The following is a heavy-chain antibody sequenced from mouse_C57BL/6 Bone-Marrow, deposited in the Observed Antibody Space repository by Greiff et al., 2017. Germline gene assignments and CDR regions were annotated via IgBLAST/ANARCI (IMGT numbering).Heavy chain of an antibody. Sequence: VQLQQSGAELVKPGASVKMSCKASGYTFTTYPIEWMKQNHGKSLEWIGNFHPYNDDTKYNEKFKGKATLTVEKTSSTVYLELSRLTSDDSTVYYCARRDDGYWYFDVWGTGTTVTVSS. CDR2: FHPYNDDT. CDR3: ARRDDGYWYFDV. CDR1: GYTFTTYP. D-gene: IGHD2-3*01. V-gene: IGHV1-47*01. J-gene: IGHJ1*03.